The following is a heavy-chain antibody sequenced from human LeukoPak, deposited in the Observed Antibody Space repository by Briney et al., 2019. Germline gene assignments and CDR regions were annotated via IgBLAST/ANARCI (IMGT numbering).Heavy chain of an antibody. Sequence: ASVTVSFTASGYTFTIYDINWVRQATGQGLEWMGWMNPNSGNTGYAQKFQGRVTITRNTSISTAYMELSSLRSEDTAVYYCARGVSDSSAYSPFNYWGQGTLVTVSS. CDR2: MNPNSGNT. V-gene: IGHV1-8*03. D-gene: IGHD3-22*01. J-gene: IGHJ4*02. CDR3: ARGVSDSSAYSPFNY. CDR1: GYTFTIYD.